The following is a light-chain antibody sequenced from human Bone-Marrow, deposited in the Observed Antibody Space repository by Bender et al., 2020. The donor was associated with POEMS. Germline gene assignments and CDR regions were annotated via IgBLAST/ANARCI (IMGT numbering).Light chain of an antibody. CDR3: QSYDISRSGWV. J-gene: IGLJ3*02. Sequence: QSVLTQPPSVSGAPGQTVTISCTGTSSNMGAGYGVNWYQQLPGTAPKLLIYNNENRPSGVPDRISGSKSGTSASLAITGLQAEDEADYYCQSYDISRSGWVFGGGTKLSAL. V-gene: IGLV1-40*01. CDR2: NNE. CDR1: SSNMGAGYG.